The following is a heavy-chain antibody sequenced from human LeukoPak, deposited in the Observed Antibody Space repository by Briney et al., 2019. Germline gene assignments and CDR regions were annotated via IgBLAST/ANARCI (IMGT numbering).Heavy chain of an antibody. CDR2: IRSTPNGGTT. D-gene: IGHD5/OR15-5a*01. V-gene: IGHV3-49*03. Sequence: PGGSLRLSCTPSGFTFCDYAMSWFRQAPGKGLEWVGFIRSTPNGGTTEYAASVKGRFTISRDDSKSMAYLQMNSLKTEDTAVYYCSGESTDAFDVWGQGTMVTVSS. J-gene: IGHJ3*01. CDR3: SGESTDAFDV. CDR1: GFTFCDYA.